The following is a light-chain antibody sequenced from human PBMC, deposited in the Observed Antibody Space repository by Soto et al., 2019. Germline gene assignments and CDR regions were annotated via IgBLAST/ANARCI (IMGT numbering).Light chain of an antibody. V-gene: IGKV4-1*01. CDR3: QQYYSIPLT. CDR2: WAS. J-gene: IGKJ4*01. Sequence: DIVMTQSPDSLAVSLGEMATISCKSSQSVLYTSSNRNYLAWYQHKPGQPPKVLIYWASTRESGVPDRFSGSGSGTDFTLTISSLQAEDVAVYFCQQYYSIPLTFGGGTKVEIK. CDR1: QSVLYTSSNRNY.